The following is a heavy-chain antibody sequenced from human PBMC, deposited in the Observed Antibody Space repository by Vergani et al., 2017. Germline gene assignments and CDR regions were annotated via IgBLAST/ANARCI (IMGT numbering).Heavy chain of an antibody. CDR1: GGTFSSYA. CDR2: IIPIFGTA. CDR3: ARDRASSSVFIRGRYFDL. J-gene: IGHJ2*01. Sequence: QVQLVQSGAEVKKPGSSVKVSCKASGGTFSSYAISWVRQAPGQGLEWMGGIIPIFGTANYAQKFQGRVTITADDSTSTAYMELGSLRSGDTAVYYCARDRASSSVFIRGRYFDLWGRGTLVTVSS. V-gene: IGHV1-69*01. D-gene: IGHD6-6*01.